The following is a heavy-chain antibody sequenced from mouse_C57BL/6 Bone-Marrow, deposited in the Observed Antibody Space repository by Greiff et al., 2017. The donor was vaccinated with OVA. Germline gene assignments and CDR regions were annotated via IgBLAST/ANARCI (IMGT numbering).Heavy chain of an antibody. CDR1: GYTFTSYW. CDR3: ARSYYCSTYFDY. Sequence: QVQLQQPGAELVKPGASVKMSCKASGYTFTSYWITWVKQRPGQGLEWIGDIYPGSGSTNYNEKFKSKATLTVDTSSSTAYMQLSSLTSEDSAVYYCARSYYCSTYFDYWGQGTTLTVSS. CDR2: IYPGSGST. D-gene: IGHD1-1*01. V-gene: IGHV1-55*01. J-gene: IGHJ2*01.